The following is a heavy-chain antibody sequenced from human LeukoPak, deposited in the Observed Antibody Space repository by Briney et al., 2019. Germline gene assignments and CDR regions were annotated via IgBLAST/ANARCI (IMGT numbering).Heavy chain of an antibody. D-gene: IGHD3-10*01. Sequence: PGGSLRLSCAASGFTFSSYWMSWVRQAPGKGLEWVANTNQEGSEKYYVDSVRGQFTISRDNAKNSLFLQMNSLRAEDTAVYYCARLYYYGSGNYYIYFDYWGQGTLVTVSS. V-gene: IGHV3-7*04. CDR3: ARLYYYGSGNYYIYFDY. J-gene: IGHJ4*02. CDR1: GFTFSSYW. CDR2: TNQEGSEK.